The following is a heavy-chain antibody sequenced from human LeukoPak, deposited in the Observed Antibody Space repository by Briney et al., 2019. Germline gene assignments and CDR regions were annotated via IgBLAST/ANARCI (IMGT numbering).Heavy chain of an antibody. V-gene: IGHV1-2*06. CDR3: ARSVQRYCSGGSCYSNFSPRDY. D-gene: IGHD2-15*01. CDR1: GYTFTGYY. CDR2: INPNSGGT. Sequence: ASVKVSCTASGYTFTGYYMHWVRQAPGQGLEWMGRINPNSGGTNYAQKFQGRVTMTRDTSISTAYMELSRLRSDDTAVYYCARSVQRYCSGGSCYSNFSPRDYWGQGTLVTVSS. J-gene: IGHJ4*02.